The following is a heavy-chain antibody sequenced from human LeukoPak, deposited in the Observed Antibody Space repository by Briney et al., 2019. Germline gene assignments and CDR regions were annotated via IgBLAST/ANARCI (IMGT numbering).Heavy chain of an antibody. J-gene: IGHJ5*02. Sequence: PGGSLRLSCAASGFTFSSYWMHWVRQAPGKGLVWVSRINSDGSSTSYADSVKGRFTISRDNAKNTLYLQMNSLRAEDTAVYYCARLWFGEINWFDPWGQGTLVTVSS. D-gene: IGHD3-10*01. CDR3: ARLWFGEINWFDP. CDR2: INSDGSST. CDR1: GFTFSSYW. V-gene: IGHV3-74*01.